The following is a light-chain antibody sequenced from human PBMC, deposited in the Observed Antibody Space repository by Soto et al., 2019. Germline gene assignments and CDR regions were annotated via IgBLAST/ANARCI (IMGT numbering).Light chain of an antibody. CDR1: ASDVGAYNY. Sequence: QSVLAQPASVSGSPGQSITISCTGTASDVGAYNYVSWYQHHPDKAPKLMIYEVRNRPSGVSNRFSGSKSVNTASLTISGLQNEEEADYYCGSYATRDTFVFGTGTKVTV. V-gene: IGLV2-14*01. CDR3: GSYATRDTFV. CDR2: EVR. J-gene: IGLJ1*01.